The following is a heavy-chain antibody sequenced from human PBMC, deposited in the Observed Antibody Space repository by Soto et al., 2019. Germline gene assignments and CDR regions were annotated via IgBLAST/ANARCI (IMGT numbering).Heavy chain of an antibody. J-gene: IGHJ4*02. CDR1: GFTFSSYS. D-gene: IGHD6-19*01. CDR2: ISSSSSYI. V-gene: IGHV3-21*01. CDR3: VVSASGSGWYYFDY. Sequence: GGSLRLSCAASGFTFSSYSMNWVRQAPGKGLEWVSSISSSSSYIYYADSVKGRFTISRDNAKNSLYLQMNSLRAEDTAVYYCVVSASGSGWYYFDYWGQGTLVTVSS.